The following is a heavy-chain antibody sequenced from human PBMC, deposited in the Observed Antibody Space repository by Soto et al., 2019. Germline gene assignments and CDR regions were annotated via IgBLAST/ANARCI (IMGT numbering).Heavy chain of an antibody. J-gene: IGHJ4*02. CDR3: ANPRDFDLLGFDR. V-gene: IGHV2-5*02. CDR1: GFSLTTTRMG. CDR2: IYWDDDK. D-gene: IGHD2-15*01. Sequence: QITLKESGPPLVRPAQTLTLTCAFSGFSLTTTRMGVAWIRQPPGKALEWLALIYWDDDKRYSPSLKNRLTVSKDTSKNRVVPKITNIRPDDTGPYLCANPRDFDLLGFDRWGPGTLVPVPP.